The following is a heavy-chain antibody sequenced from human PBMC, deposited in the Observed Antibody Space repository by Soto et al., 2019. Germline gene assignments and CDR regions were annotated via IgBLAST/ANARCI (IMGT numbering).Heavy chain of an antibody. V-gene: IGHV3-7*05. Sequence: EVQLVESGGGLVQPGGSLRLSCAASGFTFSGFWMSWVRQAPGKGLEWVANIKQDGSEQFYVDSVKGRFTISRDNAKNALYLQMNSLRAEDTALYYCGREAVWGQGTTVPVSS. J-gene: IGHJ6*02. CDR1: GFTFSGFW. D-gene: IGHD1-26*01. CDR2: IKQDGSEQ. CDR3: GREAV.